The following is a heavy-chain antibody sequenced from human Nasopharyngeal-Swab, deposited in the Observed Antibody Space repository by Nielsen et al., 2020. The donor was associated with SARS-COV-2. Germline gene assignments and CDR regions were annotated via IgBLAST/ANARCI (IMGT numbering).Heavy chain of an antibody. Sequence: ASVKVSCKASGYTFTSYAMHWVRQAPGQRLEWMGWINAGNGNTKYSQKFQGRVTITRDTSASTAYMELSSLRSEDTAVYYCARVRRGYSRGVEFDPWGQGTLVTVSS. CDR2: INAGNGNT. CDR1: GYTFTSYA. D-gene: IGHD2-15*01. V-gene: IGHV1-3*01. CDR3: ARVRRGYSRGVEFDP. J-gene: IGHJ5*02.